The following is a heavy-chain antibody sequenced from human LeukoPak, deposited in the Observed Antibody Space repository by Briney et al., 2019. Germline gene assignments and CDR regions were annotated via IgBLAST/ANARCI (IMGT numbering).Heavy chain of an antibody. Sequence: ASVKVSSKPPGYSFTASYIHWARPAPGQRLEWMGWINPNSGGTNYAQTLQSRVTMTRDTSISTAYMELRLTSDDTAVYYCARDHYDSSGYFDSWGQGTLVTVPS. J-gene: IGHJ4*02. D-gene: IGHD3-22*01. CDR1: GYSFTASY. V-gene: IGHV1-2*02. CDR3: ARDHYDSSGYFDS. CDR2: INPNSGGT.